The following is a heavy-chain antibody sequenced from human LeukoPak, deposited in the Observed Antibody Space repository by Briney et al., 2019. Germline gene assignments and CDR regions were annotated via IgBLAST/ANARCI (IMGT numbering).Heavy chain of an antibody. CDR2: IYYSGST. CDR1: GGSISSYY. D-gene: IGHD3-10*01. J-gene: IGHJ5*02. V-gene: IGHV4-59*08. CDR3: TRGRYS. Sequence: PSETLSLTCTVSGGSISSYYWSWIRQPPGKGLEWIGYIYYSGSTNYNPSLESRVTISVDTSKNQFSLKLRSVTAADTAVYYCTRGRYSWGQGTLVTVSS.